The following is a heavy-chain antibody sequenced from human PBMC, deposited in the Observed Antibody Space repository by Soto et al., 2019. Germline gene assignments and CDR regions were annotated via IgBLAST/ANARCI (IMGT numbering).Heavy chain of an antibody. Sequence: QVQLLGSGPGLVKPSQTLSLTCTVSGDSISSGRYYWNWIRQHPGKGLEWMGYIYSSGSTHYNPSLKIRVTISGDTAENQFSLKLSSVTAADTAVYYCTRGGGDYGANAFGVWGQGTMVTVSS. CDR2: IYSSGST. J-gene: IGHJ3*01. V-gene: IGHV4-31*03. CDR3: TRGGGDYGANAFGV. D-gene: IGHD4-17*01. CDR1: GDSISSGRYY.